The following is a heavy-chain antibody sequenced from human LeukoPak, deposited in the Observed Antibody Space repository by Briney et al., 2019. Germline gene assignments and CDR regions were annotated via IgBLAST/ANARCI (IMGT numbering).Heavy chain of an antibody. CDR1: GGTISSYV. V-gene: IGHV1-69*05. CDR3: ATPAGSGYTFDY. D-gene: IGHD6-19*01. J-gene: IGHJ4*02. Sequence: ASVKVSFKASGGTISSYVFSWVRQAPGQGLEWMGGIIPIFGTANYAQKFQGRVTITRDMSTSTAYMELSSLRSEDTAVYYCATPAGSGYTFDYWGQGTLVTVSS. CDR2: IIPIFGTA.